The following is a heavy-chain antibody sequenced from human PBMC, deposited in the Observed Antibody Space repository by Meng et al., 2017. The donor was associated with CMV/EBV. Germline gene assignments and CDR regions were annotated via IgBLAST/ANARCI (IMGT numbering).Heavy chain of an antibody. D-gene: IGHD1-26*01. Sequence: CAVYGGSFSGYYWRWIRQPPGKGLEWIGEINHSGSTNYNPSLKSRVTISVDTSKNQFSLKLSSVTAADTAVYYCVSGPYSGSYYLVWGQGTLVTVSS. V-gene: IGHV4-34*01. J-gene: IGHJ4*02. CDR1: GGSFSGYY. CDR2: INHSGST. CDR3: VSGPYSGSYYLV.